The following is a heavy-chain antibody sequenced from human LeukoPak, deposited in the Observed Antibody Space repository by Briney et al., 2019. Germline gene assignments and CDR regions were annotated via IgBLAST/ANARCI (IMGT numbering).Heavy chain of an antibody. Sequence: SETLSLTCTVSGGSISSSSYYWGWIRPPPGKGLEWIGSSYYSGRTYYNPSLKSRVTISVDTSKNQFSLKLSSVAAADTAVYYCARAGTGGGYYFDYWGQGTLVTVSS. CDR2: SYYSGRT. V-gene: IGHV4-39*01. D-gene: IGHD3-16*01. CDR1: GGSISSSSYY. J-gene: IGHJ4*02. CDR3: ARAGTGGGYYFDY.